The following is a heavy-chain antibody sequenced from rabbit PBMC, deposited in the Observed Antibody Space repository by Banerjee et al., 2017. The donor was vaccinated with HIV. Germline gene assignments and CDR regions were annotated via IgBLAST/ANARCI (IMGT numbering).Heavy chain of an antibody. CDR2: IYSGSSGDT. D-gene: IGHD2-1*01. Sequence: QEQLEESGGDMVQPEGSLKLNRKAYGIDFSSYYYMCWVRQAPGKGLEWIACIYSGSSGDTYYASWAKGRFTISKTSSSTVTLQLNSLTAADTATYFCVIDDDDYEYTRLDLWGPGTLVTVS. J-gene: IGHJ3*01. V-gene: IGHV1S45*01. CDR3: VIDDDDYEYTRLDL. CDR1: GIDFSSYYY.